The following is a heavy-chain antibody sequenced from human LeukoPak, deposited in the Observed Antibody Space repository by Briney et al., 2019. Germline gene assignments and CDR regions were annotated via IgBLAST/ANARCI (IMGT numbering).Heavy chain of an antibody. CDR1: GYTFTSYD. D-gene: IGHD3-22*01. CDR3: ARMPDSSGYYGFDY. Sequence: ASVKVSCKASGYTFTSYDINWVRQATGQGLEWMGWMNPNSGNTGYAQKFQGRVTMTGNTSISTAYMELSSLRSEDTAVYYCARMPDSSGYYGFDYWGQGTLVTVSS. J-gene: IGHJ4*02. CDR2: MNPNSGNT. V-gene: IGHV1-8*01.